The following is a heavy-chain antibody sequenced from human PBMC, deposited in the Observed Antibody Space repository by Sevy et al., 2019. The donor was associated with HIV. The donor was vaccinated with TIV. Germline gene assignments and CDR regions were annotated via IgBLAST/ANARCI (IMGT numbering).Heavy chain of an antibody. J-gene: IGHJ3*02. Sequence: GGSLRLSCAASGSTFSNAWMSWVRQAPGKGLEWVGRIKSKTDGGTTDYAAPVKGRFTISRDDSKNTLYLQMNSLKTEDRAVYYCTTVAQFTAFDIWGQGTMVTVSS. V-gene: IGHV3-15*01. CDR3: TTVAQFTAFDI. CDR1: GSTFSNAW. CDR2: IKSKTDGGTT.